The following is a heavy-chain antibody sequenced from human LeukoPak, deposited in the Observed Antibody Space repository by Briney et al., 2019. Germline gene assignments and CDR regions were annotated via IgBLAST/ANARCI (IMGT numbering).Heavy chain of an antibody. D-gene: IGHD6-13*01. CDR3: AREVVAAAGTDASDI. J-gene: IGHJ3*02. CDR2: IYYSGST. CDR1: GGSIGSYY. V-gene: IGHV4-59*01. Sequence: SETLSLTCTVSGGSIGSYYWSWIRQPPGKGLEWIGYIYYSGSTNYNPSLKSRVTISVDTSKNQFSLKLSSVTAADTAVYYCAREVVAAAGTDASDIWGQGTMVTVPS.